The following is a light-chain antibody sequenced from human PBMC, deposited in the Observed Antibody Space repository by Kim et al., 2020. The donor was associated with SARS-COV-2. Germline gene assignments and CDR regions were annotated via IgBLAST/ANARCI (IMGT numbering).Light chain of an antibody. J-gene: IGLJ3*02. CDR2: EDN. Sequence: GKTVTISCTRSSGSIASNYVQWYQQRPGSAPTTVIYEDNQRPSGVPDRFSGSIDSSSNSASLTISGLKTEDEADYYCQSYYSSNRVFGGGTQLTVL. CDR3: QSYYSSNRV. CDR1: SGSIASNY. V-gene: IGLV6-57*03.